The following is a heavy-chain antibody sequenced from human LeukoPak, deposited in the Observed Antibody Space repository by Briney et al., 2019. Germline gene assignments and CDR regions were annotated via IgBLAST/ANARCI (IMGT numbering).Heavy chain of an antibody. J-gene: IGHJ6*03. Sequence: PSETLSLTCTVSGGSIRDTSFYWGWIRELPGKGLEWIGTFYKDGSTFYNPSLKTRVLISADTSKNQFSLRLTSVTAADRAVYYCARQYYYYYMDVWGKGTTVTVSS. CDR1: GGSIRDTSFY. V-gene: IGHV4-39*07. CDR2: FYKDGST. CDR3: ARQYYYYYMDV.